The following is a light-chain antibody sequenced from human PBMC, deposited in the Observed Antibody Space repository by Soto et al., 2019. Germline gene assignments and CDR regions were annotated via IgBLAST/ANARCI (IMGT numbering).Light chain of an antibody. CDR1: QSFSSN. CDR2: GAS. V-gene: IGKV3-20*01. CDR3: QQYGSSGT. Sequence: ELVMTQSPATLSVSPGERATLSCRASQSFSSNVAWYQQKPGQAPRLLIYGASNRATGIPDRFSGSGSGTEFTLTISRLEPEDFAVYYCQQYGSSGTFGQGTKVDIK. J-gene: IGKJ1*01.